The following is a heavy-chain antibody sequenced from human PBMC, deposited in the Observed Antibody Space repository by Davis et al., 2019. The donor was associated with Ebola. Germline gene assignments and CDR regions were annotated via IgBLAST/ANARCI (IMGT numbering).Heavy chain of an antibody. CDR3: ARVLNYYGSGSYRQSYFDY. CDR1: GGSISSYY. V-gene: IGHV4-59*12. Sequence: SETLSLTCTVSGGSISSYYWSWIRQPPGKGLEWIGYIYYSGSTNYNPSLKSRVTISVDTSKNQFSLMLTSVTAADTAIYFCARVLNYYGSGSYRQSYFDYWGQGTLVTVSS. D-gene: IGHD3-10*01. CDR2: IYYSGST. J-gene: IGHJ4*02.